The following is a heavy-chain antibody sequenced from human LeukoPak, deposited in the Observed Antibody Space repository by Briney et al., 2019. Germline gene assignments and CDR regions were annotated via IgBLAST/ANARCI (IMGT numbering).Heavy chain of an antibody. Sequence: GGSLRLSCAASGFTFSSYAMSWVRQAPGKGLEWVSAISGSGGSTYYADSVKGRFTISRDNAKNSLYLQMNSLRAEDTAVYYCATDGAYYYDSSGYYIDYWGQGTLVTVSS. CDR2: ISGSGGST. J-gene: IGHJ4*02. CDR1: GFTFSSYA. V-gene: IGHV3-23*01. D-gene: IGHD3-22*01. CDR3: ATDGAYYYDSSGYYIDY.